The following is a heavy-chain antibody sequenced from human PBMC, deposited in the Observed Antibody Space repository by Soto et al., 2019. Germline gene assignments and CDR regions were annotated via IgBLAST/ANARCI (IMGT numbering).Heavy chain of an antibody. CDR2: INPHSGAT. CDR3: VRAHALGFSNWFDPWPQKSGTFIAIYYCAKHLAMKVPDF. V-gene: IGHV1-2*02. Sequence: ASVKVSCKASGYIFSANYIHWVRQAPGQGLEWLGWINPHSGATNYAQKFLGRVTMSADTSASTAYMDLARLKSDDTAVYYCVRAHALGFSNWFDPWPQKSGTFIAIYYCAKHLAMKVPDFWGQGTLVTVSS. D-gene: IGHD3-10*01. CDR1: GYIFSANY. J-gene: IGHJ4*02.